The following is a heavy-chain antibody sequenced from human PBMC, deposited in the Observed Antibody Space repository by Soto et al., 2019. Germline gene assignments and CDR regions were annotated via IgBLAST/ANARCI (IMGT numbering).Heavy chain of an antibody. Sequence: GGSLRLSCAASGFTFSSYGMHWVRQAPGKGLEWVAVISYDGSNKYYADSVKGRFTISRDNSKNTLYLQMNSLRAEDRAVYYFAKDRGWELPDYYCGMDVWGQGTTVPVYS. CDR3: AKDRGWELPDYYCGMDV. D-gene: IGHD2-15*01. CDR2: ISYDGSNK. V-gene: IGHV3-30*18. CDR1: GFTFSSYG. J-gene: IGHJ6*02.